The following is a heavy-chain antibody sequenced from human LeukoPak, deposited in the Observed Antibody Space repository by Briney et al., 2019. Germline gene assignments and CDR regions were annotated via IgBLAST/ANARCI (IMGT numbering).Heavy chain of an antibody. CDR1: GFTFSSYA. CDR3: VRYTYPPDAFDN. CDR2: FSGSDGST. V-gene: IGHV3-23*01. D-gene: IGHD2-2*02. Sequence: PGRSLRLSCAASGFTFSSYAMSWVRQAPGKGLEWVSSFSGSDGSTYYADSVKGRFTMSRDNSKSTLYLQMNSLRVEDTAVYYCVRYTYPPDAFDNWGQGTMVTVSS. J-gene: IGHJ3*02.